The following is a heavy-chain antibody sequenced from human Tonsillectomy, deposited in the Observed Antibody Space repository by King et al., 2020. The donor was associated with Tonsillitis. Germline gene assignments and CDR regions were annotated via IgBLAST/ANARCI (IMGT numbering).Heavy chain of an antibody. V-gene: IGHV4-39*02. CDR1: GGSISSSSYY. D-gene: IGHD3-22*01. Sequence: QLQESGPGLVKPSETLSLTCTVSGGSISSSSYYWGWIRQPPGKGLEWIGSTDYGGSIYYNPSLKGRVIISVDTSKNQFSLKLSSVTAADTAVYYCAREGDYYDASGRFYYYYMDVWGKGTTVTVSS. CDR2: TDYGGSI. CDR3: AREGDYYDASGRFYYYYMDV. J-gene: IGHJ6*03.